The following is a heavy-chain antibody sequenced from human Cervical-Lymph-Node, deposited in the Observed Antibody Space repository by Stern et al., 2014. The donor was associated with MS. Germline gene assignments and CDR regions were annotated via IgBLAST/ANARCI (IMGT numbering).Heavy chain of an antibody. CDR2: LIPIFGTA. D-gene: IGHD6-25*01. Sequence: VQLVESGAEVKKPGSSVKVSCKASGGTFSSYAIRWARQAPGQGLQWQGGLIPIFGTANYAQKFQGRVTITADESTSTAYMELSSLRSEDTAVYYCARSAIHYYYYYGMDVWGQGTTVTVSS. CDR1: GGTFSSYA. J-gene: IGHJ6*02. V-gene: IGHV1-69*01. CDR3: ARSAIHYYYYYGMDV.